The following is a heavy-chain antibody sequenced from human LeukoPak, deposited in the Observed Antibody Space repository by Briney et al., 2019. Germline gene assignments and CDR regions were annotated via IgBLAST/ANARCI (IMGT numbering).Heavy chain of an antibody. CDR3: TRDRWRRAAAGSGPN. V-gene: IGHV3-49*04. CDR1: GFTFGDYA. D-gene: IGHD6-13*01. J-gene: IGHJ4*02. CDR2: IRTKAYGWTT. Sequence: GRSLSLSCTASGFTFGDYAMSWVRQAPGKGLARVGFIRTKAYGWTTEYAPSVKGRFTISRDDSKSIAYLHMNSLKTEDTAVYYCTRDRWRRAAAGSGPNWGQGTLVTVSS.